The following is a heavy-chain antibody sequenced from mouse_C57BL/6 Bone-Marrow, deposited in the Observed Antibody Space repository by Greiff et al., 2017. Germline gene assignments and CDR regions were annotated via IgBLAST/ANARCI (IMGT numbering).Heavy chain of an antibody. Sequence: EVKVVESGGGLVKPGGSLKLSCAASGFTFSSYAMSWVRQTPEKRLEWVATISDGGSYTYYPDNVKGRFTISRDNAKNNLYLQMSHLKSEDTAMYYCARPSVTTVVEEFAYWGQGTLVTVSA. CDR2: ISDGGSYT. CDR1: GFTFSSYA. V-gene: IGHV5-4*03. CDR3: ARPSVTTVVEEFAY. D-gene: IGHD1-1*01. J-gene: IGHJ3*01.